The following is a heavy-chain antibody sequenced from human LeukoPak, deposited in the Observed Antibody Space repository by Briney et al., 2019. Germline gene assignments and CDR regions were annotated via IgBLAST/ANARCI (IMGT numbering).Heavy chain of an antibody. CDR3: ATVAGFWGGGPYYFDY. Sequence: GASVKVSCKVSGYTLTELSMRWVRQAPGKGLEWMGGFDPEDGETIYAQKFQGRVTMTEDTSTDTAYMELSSLRSEDTAVYYCATVAGFWGGGPYYFDYWGQGTLVTVSS. CDR2: FDPEDGET. J-gene: IGHJ4*02. D-gene: IGHD7-27*01. V-gene: IGHV1-24*01. CDR1: GYTLTELS.